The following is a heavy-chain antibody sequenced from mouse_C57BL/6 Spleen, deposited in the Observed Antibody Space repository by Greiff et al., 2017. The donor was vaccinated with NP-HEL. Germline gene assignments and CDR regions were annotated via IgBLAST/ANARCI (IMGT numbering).Heavy chain of an antibody. V-gene: IGHV1-55*01. Sequence: QVQLQQPGAELVKPRASVKMSCKASGYTFTSYWITWVKQRPGQGLEWIGDIYPGSGSTNYNEKFKSKATLTVDTSSSTAYMQLSSLTSEDSAVYYCAIYYDYDDGYYYAMDYWGQGTSVTVSS. D-gene: IGHD2-4*01. J-gene: IGHJ4*01. CDR1: GYTFTSYW. CDR2: IYPGSGST. CDR3: AIYYDYDDGYYYAMDY.